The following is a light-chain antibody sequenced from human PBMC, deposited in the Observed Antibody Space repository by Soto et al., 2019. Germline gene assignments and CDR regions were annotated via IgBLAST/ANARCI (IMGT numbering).Light chain of an antibody. CDR1: QSVSSD. V-gene: IGKV3-15*01. J-gene: IGKJ2*01. CDR3: LQYNDWPPKQYT. CDR2: GAS. Sequence: EIVMTQSPATLSVSPGERVTLSCRASQSVSSDLPWYQYKPAQPPRLLIYGASTRASGTPARFSGSGSGTEFSLSISSLQSEDFAVYYCLQYNDWPPKQYTFGQGTKLEIK.